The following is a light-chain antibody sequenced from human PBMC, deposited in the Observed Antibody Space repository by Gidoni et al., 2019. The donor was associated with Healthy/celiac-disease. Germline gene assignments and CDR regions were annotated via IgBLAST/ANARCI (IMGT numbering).Light chain of an antibody. CDR3: QQYNNWPPLT. CDR1: QSVSSN. Sequence: EIVMTQSPATLSVSPGERATLSCRASQSVSSNLAWYQQQPGQAPRLLIYGASTRATGIPARFSGSGSGTAFTLTISSLQSEDFAVYYCQQYNNWPPLTFGQGTKVEIK. CDR2: GAS. J-gene: IGKJ1*01. V-gene: IGKV3-15*01.